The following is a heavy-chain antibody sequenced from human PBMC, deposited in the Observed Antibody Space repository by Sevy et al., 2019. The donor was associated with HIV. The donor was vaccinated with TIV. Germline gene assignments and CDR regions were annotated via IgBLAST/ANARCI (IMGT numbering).Heavy chain of an antibody. V-gene: IGHV3-21*01. D-gene: IGHD6-13*01. CDR3: ASENGAYSSSWYYFDY. J-gene: IGHJ4*02. Sequence: GGSLRLSCAASGFTFSSYSMNWVRQAPGKGLEWVSSISSRSSYIYYADSVKGRFTISRDNAKNSLYLQMNSLRAEDTAVYYCASENGAYSSSWYYFDYWGQGTLVTVSS. CDR2: ISSRSSYI. CDR1: GFTFSSYS.